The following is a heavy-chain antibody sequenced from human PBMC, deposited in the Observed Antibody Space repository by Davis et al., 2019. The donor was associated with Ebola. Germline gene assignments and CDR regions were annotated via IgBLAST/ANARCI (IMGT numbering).Heavy chain of an antibody. CDR1: GFTFSTYT. D-gene: IGHD5-24*01. CDR2: IGSGSTPM. V-gene: IGHV3-21*06. J-gene: IGHJ4*02. CDR3: AGHRDGYNPFDY. Sequence: GASLKISCAASGFTFSTYTMDWVRQAPGKGLEWVSSIGSGSTPMHYADSVKGRFTISRDNAKNSVYLQMNSLKAEDAAVYYCAGHRDGYNPFDYWGQGTLVTVSS.